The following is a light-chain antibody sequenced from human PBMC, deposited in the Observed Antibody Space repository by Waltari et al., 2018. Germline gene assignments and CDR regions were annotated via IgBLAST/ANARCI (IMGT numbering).Light chain of an antibody. V-gene: IGLV2-23*02. J-gene: IGLJ3*02. CDR3: CSYASDITLV. CDR2: EVN. Sequence: QSALSQPASVSGSPGQSITISCTGPSTEVWRYNRVPLYQHSPGKVPKLIIFEVNKQPSGVSNRFSGSKSGNTASLTISGLQPEDEADYYCCSYASDITLVFGGGTKLTVL. CDR1: STEVWRYNR.